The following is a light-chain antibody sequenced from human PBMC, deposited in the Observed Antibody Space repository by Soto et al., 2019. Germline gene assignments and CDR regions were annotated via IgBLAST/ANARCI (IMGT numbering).Light chain of an antibody. CDR2: SNN. CDR1: SSNIGSNY. CDR3: QVRESPSDHSVV. V-gene: IGLV1-47*02. J-gene: IGLJ3*02. Sequence: QSVLTQPPSASGTPGQRVTISCSGSSSNIGSNYVYWYQQLPGTAPKLLIYSNNQRPSGVPDRFSGSKSGTSASLAISGLRSEDEADYYCQVRESPSDHSVVFGGGTQLTVL.